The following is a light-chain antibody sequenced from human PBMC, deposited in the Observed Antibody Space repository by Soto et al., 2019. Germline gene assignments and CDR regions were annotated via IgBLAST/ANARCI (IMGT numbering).Light chain of an antibody. CDR3: TSYTSSSTNYV. CDR1: SSDIGGYNY. J-gene: IGLJ1*01. V-gene: IGLV2-14*01. CDR2: EVS. Sequence: QSVLTQPASVSGSPGQSITISCTGTSSDIGGYNYVSWYQQHPGKAPKLMIYEVSNRPSGVSNRFSGSKSGNTASLTISGLQAEAEADYYCTSYTSSSTNYVFGTGTKLTVL.